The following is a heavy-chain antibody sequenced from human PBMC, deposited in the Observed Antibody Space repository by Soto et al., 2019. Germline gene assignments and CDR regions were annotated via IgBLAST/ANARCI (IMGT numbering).Heavy chain of an antibody. D-gene: IGHD2-2*02. J-gene: IGHJ6*03. Sequence: GGSLRLSCAASGFTFSSYGMHWVRQAPGKGLEWVAVIWYDGSNKYYADSVKGRFTISRDNSKNTLYLQMNSLRAEDTAVYYCARDWWDIVVVPAAKPYYYYMDVWGKGTTVTVSS. V-gene: IGHV3-33*01. CDR2: IWYDGSNK. CDR1: GFTFSSYG. CDR3: ARDWWDIVVVPAAKPYYYYMDV.